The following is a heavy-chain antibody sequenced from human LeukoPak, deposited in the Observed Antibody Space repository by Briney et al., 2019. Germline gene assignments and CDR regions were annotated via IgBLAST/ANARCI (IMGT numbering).Heavy chain of an antibody. J-gene: IGHJ6*02. CDR3: ARQSSTSGMDV. V-gene: IGHV4-39*07. CDR2: IYYSGST. Sequence: SETLSLTCTVSGGSTSSSSYYWGWIRQPPGKGLEWIGSIYYSGSTYYNPSLKSRVTISVDTSKNQFSLKLSSVTAADTAVYYCARQSSTSGMDVWGQGTTVTVSS. CDR1: GGSTSSSSYY. D-gene: IGHD2-2*01.